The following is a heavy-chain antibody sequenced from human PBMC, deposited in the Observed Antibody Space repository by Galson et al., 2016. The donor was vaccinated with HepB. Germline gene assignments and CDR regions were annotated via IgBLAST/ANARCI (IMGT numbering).Heavy chain of an antibody. Sequence: SLRLSCAASGFTFSDYYMSWIRQAPGKGLEWLSYISSSRRTIHYADSVKGRFTVSRDNAKNSLYLQMDSLRAEDTAVYYCARDGDTAMLTANYYFDHWGQGTLVTASS. CDR2: ISSSRRTI. J-gene: IGHJ4*02. CDR1: GFTFSDYY. CDR3: ARDGDTAMLTANYYFDH. D-gene: IGHD5-18*01. V-gene: IGHV3-11*04.